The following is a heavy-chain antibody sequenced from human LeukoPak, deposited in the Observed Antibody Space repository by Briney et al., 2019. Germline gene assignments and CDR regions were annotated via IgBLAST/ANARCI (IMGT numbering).Heavy chain of an antibody. CDR3: ARGYYTPDY. CDR2: IYYSGST. D-gene: IGHD2/OR15-2a*01. Sequence: SETVSLTCSVSGGSISSHYWSWIRQPPGKGLEWIGYIYYSGSTYYNPSLKSRVTISVDTSKNQFSLKLTSVTAADTAVYYCARGYYTPDYWGQGTLVTVSS. J-gene: IGHJ4*02. CDR1: GGSISSHY. V-gene: IGHV4-59*11.